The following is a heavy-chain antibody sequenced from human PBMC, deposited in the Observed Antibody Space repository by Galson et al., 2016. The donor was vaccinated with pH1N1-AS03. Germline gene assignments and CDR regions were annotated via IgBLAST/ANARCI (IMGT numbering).Heavy chain of an antibody. CDR1: SGYV. Sequence: SGAEVKKAGWSLRLSCAASSGYVMNWVRQAPGKGLEWVSGISVSGSDTYYVDSVKGRFTISRDNSKNTLFLQMDSLRAEDTALYYCTAGRYTNFWGQGTLVTVSS. V-gene: IGHV3-23*01. CDR3: TAGRYTNF. CDR2: ISVSGSDT. D-gene: IGHD3-16*02. J-gene: IGHJ4*01.